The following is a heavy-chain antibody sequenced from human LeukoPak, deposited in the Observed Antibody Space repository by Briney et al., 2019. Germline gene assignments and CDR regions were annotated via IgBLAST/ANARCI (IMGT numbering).Heavy chain of an antibody. Sequence: ASARDSCKDPGYTLTGYYMHWVRQAPGQRLEWMGWINPNSGGTNYAQKFQGRVTMTRDTSISTDYMELSRLRSDDTAVYYCARALGFGESNFDYWGQGTLVTVSS. J-gene: IGHJ4*02. CDR3: ARALGFGESNFDY. V-gene: IGHV1-2*02. CDR2: INPNSGGT. CDR1: GYTLTGYY. D-gene: IGHD3-10*01.